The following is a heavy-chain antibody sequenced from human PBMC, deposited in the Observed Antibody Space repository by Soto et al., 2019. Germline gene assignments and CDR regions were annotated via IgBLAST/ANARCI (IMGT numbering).Heavy chain of an antibody. CDR1: GYTFNAYW. Sequence: PGESLKISCKASGYTFNAYWIGWVRQMPGKGLEWMGIIFPGDSDTRYNPSFQGQVTISVDKSISTAYLQWNSLKASDSAMYYCGRLDYIVTLQLYQPTGPFDNRGRGTLVTVSS. D-gene: IGHD2-15*01. CDR2: IFPGDSDT. CDR3: GRLDYIVTLQLYQPTGPFDN. V-gene: IGHV5-51*01. J-gene: IGHJ4*02.